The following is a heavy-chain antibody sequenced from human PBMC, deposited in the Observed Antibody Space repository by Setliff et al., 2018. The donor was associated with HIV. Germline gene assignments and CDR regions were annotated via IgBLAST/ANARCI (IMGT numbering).Heavy chain of an antibody. Sequence: PGGSLRLSCAASGFTFSTYAMNWVRQAPGKGLEWVTSIRYDGSIKYYADSVKGRFTISRDNSKNTLYLHMNSLRAEDTAVYYCAKDRGCSVWGQGTLVTSPQ. D-gene: IGHD2-15*01. CDR1: GFTFSTYA. CDR3: AKDRGCSV. V-gene: IGHV3-30*02. CDR2: IRYDGSIK. J-gene: IGHJ4*02.